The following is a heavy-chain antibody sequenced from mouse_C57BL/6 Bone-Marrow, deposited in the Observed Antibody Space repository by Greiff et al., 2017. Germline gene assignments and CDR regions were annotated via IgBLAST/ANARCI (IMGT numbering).Heavy chain of an antibody. Sequence: EVQVVESGGGLVQPGGSLKLSCAASGFTFSDYYMYWVRQTPEKRLEWVAYISNGGGSTYYPDTVKGRFTISRDNATNTLYLQMSRLKSEDTAMYYCARRRGWYFDVWGTGTTVTVSS. CDR1: GFTFSDYY. V-gene: IGHV5-12*01. CDR2: ISNGGGST. CDR3: ARRRGWYFDV. J-gene: IGHJ1*03.